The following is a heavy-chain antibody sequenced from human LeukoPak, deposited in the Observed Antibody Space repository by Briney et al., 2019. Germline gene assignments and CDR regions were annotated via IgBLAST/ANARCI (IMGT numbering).Heavy chain of an antibody. V-gene: IGHV3-15*01. J-gene: IGHJ4*02. Sequence: GGSLRLSCAVSGFTFSNAWMSWVRQAPGKGLEWVGRIKSKTDGGTTDYAAPVKGRFTISRDDSKNTLYLQMNSLKTEDTAVYYCTTDPSTTVVTERFDYWGQGTLVTVSS. D-gene: IGHD4-23*01. CDR2: IKSKTDGGTT. CDR3: TTDPSTTVVTERFDY. CDR1: GFTFSNAW.